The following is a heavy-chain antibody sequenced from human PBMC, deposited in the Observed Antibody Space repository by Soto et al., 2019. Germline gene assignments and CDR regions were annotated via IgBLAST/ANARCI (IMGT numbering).Heavy chain of an antibody. CDR1: GGSISSSNW. D-gene: IGHD3-16*01. V-gene: IGHV4-4*02. Sequence: QVQLQESGPGLVKPSGTLSLTCAVSGGSISSSNWWSWVRQPPGKGLERMGEIYHSGSTNNNPSLTIRVIISVDKSKNQFSPKLSSVTAADTAVYYCARGKESGLGTIGWCGSPDAFDIWGQGTMVTVSS. J-gene: IGHJ3*02. CDR3: ARGKESGLGTIGWCGSPDAFDI. CDR2: IYHSGST.